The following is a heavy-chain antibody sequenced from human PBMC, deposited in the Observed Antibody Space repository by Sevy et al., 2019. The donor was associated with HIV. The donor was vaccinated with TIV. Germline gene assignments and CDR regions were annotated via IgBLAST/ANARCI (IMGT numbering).Heavy chain of an antibody. CDR3: TGGAPYPMDV. V-gene: IGHV3-73*01. Sequence: GESLKISCAASGFAFSGSTVHWVRQASGKGLEWVGRIRSKAYNFETTYGASLKGRFTISRDDSKNTAYLQLNGLKTEDTAVYYCTGGAPYPMDVWGQGTTVTVSS. CDR1: GFAFSGST. J-gene: IGHJ6*02. CDR2: IRSKAYNFET. D-gene: IGHD3-10*01.